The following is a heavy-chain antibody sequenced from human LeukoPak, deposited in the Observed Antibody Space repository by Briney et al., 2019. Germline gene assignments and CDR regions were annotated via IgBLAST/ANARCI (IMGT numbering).Heavy chain of an antibody. D-gene: IGHD1-14*01. CDR3: ARITSHSFDY. CDR1: SGSFSGYY. J-gene: IGHJ4*02. V-gene: IGHV4-34*01. Sequence: PSETLSLTCAVYSGSFSGYYWSWMRQPPGKGLEWIGEINHSGSTNYNPSLKSRVTISVDTSKNQFSLKLSSVTAADTAVYYCARITSHSFDYWGQGTLVTVSS. CDR2: INHSGST.